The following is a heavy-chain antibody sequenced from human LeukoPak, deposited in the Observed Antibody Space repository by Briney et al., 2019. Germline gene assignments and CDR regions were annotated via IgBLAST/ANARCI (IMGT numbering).Heavy chain of an antibody. D-gene: IGHD4-11*01. CDR2: MNPNSGNT. V-gene: IGHV1-8*01. CDR1: GYTFTRYD. CDR3: ARGAGVAVTMANDY. J-gene: IGHJ4*02. Sequence: ASVKVSCKASGYTFTRYDINWVRRATGQGLEWMGWMNPNSGNTGYAQKFQGRVTMTSNTSISTAYMELSSLRSEDTAVYYCARGAGVAVTMANDYWSQGTLVTVSS.